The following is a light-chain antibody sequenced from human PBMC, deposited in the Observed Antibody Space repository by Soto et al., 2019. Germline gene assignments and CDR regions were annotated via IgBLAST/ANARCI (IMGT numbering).Light chain of an antibody. CDR3: QQYYSTPFT. V-gene: IGKV4-1*01. CDR2: WAS. J-gene: IGKJ3*01. Sequence: DIVMTQSPDSLAVSLGERATINCKSSQSVLYSSNNKNYLAWYQQKPGQPPKLLIYWASTRESGVPDRFSGSGSGTDVTLTIISLQAEDVAVYYCQQYYSTPFTFGPGTKVHIK. CDR1: QSVLYSSNNKNY.